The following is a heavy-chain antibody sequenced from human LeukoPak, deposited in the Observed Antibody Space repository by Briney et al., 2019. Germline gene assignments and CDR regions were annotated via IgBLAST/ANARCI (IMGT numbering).Heavy chain of an antibody. CDR2: IIPIFGTA. V-gene: IGHV1-69*13. CDR1: GYTFTGYY. Sequence: ASVKVSCKASGYTFTGYYMHWVRQAPGQGLEWMGGIIPIFGTANYAQKFQGRVTITADESTSTAYMELSSLRSEDTAVYYCARVAAAPYKYWFDPWGQGTLVTVSS. CDR3: ARVAAAPYKYWFDP. D-gene: IGHD6-13*01. J-gene: IGHJ5*02.